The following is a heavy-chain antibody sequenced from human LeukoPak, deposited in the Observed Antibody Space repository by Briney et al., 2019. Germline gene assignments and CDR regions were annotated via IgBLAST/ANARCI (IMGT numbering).Heavy chain of an antibody. CDR2: ISSRSDHI. D-gene: IGHD4-17*01. J-gene: IGHJ4*02. CDR1: GFTFSSYS. V-gene: IGHV3-21*06. Sequence: PGGSLRLSCAASGFTFSSYSMNWVRQAPGKGLEWVSSISSRSDHIYYADSVKGRFTISRDNAKNSLFLQMNSLRADDTAVHYCASDGGDQPNKNLHYWGQGTLVTVSS. CDR3: ASDGGDQPNKNLHY.